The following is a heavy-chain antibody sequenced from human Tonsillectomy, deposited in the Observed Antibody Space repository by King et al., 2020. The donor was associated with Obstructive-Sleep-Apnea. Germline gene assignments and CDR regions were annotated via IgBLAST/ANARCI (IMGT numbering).Heavy chain of an antibody. V-gene: IGHV1-18*04. J-gene: IGHJ4*02. Sequence: QLVQSGAEVRRPGASVKVSCKTSGYSFTTYGIFWMRQAPGQGLEWMGWISTSNGNTNFPQKFQGRVTLTADTSTSTVYMGLGSLRSDDTALYYCATSIEAAVYFDHWGQGTLVTVSS. D-gene: IGHD6-25*01. CDR3: ATSIEAAVYFDH. CDR1: GYSFTTYG. CDR2: ISTSNGNT.